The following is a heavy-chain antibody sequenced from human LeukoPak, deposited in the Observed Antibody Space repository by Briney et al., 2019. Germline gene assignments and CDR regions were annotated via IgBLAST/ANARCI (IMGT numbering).Heavy chain of an antibody. CDR3: AKTMVRGGLYYYYGMDV. CDR2: ISSSSSYI. V-gene: IGHV3-21*01. J-gene: IGHJ6*02. CDR1: GFTFSSYS. Sequence: GGSLRLSCAASGFTFSSYSMNWVCQAPGKGLEWVSSISSSSSYIYYADSVKGRFTISRDNAKNSLYLQMNSLRAEDTAVYYCAKTMVRGGLYYYYGMDVWGQGTTVTVSS. D-gene: IGHD3-10*01.